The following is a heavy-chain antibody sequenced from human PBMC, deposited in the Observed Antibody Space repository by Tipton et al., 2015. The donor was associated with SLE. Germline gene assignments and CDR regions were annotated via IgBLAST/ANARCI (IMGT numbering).Heavy chain of an antibody. D-gene: IGHD1-1*01. V-gene: IGHV3-23*01. CDR3: ARGVNGLGDPGGWFDP. CDR1: GFTFSSYS. CDR2: ISGSGGST. Sequence: SLRLSCAASGFTFSSYSMNWVRQAPGKGLEWVSAISGSGGSTYYADSVKGRFTISRDNSKNTLYLQLNSLRAEDTAVYYCARGVNGLGDPGGWFDPWGQGTLVTVSS. J-gene: IGHJ5*02.